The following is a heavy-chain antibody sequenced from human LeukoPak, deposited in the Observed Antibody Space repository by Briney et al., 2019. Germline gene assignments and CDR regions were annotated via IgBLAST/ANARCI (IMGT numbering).Heavy chain of an antibody. D-gene: IGHD3-10*01. Sequence: GGSLRLSCAASGFTFSSYWMHWVRQARGKGLVWVSRINTDGSSTSYADSVKGRFTISRDNAKNTLYLQMNSLRAEDTAVYYCARDPLGILWFGELPGDWGQGTLVTVSS. CDR2: INTDGSST. V-gene: IGHV3-74*01. CDR1: GFTFSSYW. CDR3: ARDPLGILWFGELPGD. J-gene: IGHJ4*02.